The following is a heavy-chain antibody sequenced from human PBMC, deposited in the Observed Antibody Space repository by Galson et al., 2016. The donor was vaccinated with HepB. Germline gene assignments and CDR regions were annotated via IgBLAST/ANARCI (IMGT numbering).Heavy chain of an antibody. CDR1: GYTFTTYN. D-gene: IGHD6-13*01. J-gene: IGHJ4*02. CDR2: IDPDNDNR. CDR3: ARVRFSTSAGYYFDY. Sequence: SVKVSCKASGYTFTTYNIHWLRQAPGQSLEWMGLIDPDNDNRRYSQKFQGRLTITRDTSASTTNMELSSLTSEDMALYYCARVRFSTSAGYYFDYWGQGTLVTVSS. V-gene: IGHV1-3*01.